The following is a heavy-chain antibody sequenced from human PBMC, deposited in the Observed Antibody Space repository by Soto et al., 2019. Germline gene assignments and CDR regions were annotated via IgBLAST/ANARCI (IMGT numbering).Heavy chain of an antibody. D-gene: IGHD2-15*01. CDR1: GFTFSSYA. CDR2: ISGSGGST. CDR3: VRTCRVVADANRADY. V-gene: IGHV3-23*01. J-gene: IGHJ4*02. Sequence: GCLRLSCAPSGFTFSSYAMSWVRQAPGKGLELVSAISGSGGSTYYADSVKGRFTISRDNAKNTLYVQMNSLRAEDTAVYYCVRTCRVVADANRADYWGQGTLVTVSS.